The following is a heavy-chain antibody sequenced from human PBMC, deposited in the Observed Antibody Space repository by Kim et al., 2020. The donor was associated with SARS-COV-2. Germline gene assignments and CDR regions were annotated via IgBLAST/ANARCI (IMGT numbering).Heavy chain of an antibody. CDR3: ARDCRGKGDWYFDL. CDR1: GVSISSHY. CDR2: VYYNGNT. J-gene: IGHJ2*01. V-gene: IGHV4-59*11. Sequence: SETLSLTCTVSGVSISSHYWGWIRQPPGKGLEWIGYVYYNGNTNYNPSLKSRVTMSVDTSKAQFSLKLSSVTAADTAVYYCARDCRGKGDWYFDLWGRGTLVTVSS.